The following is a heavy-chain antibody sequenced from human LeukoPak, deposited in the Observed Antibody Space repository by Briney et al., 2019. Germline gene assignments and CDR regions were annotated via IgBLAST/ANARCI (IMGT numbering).Heavy chain of an antibody. CDR2: INPNSGGT. CDR3: ATLPTTVTPPVDY. J-gene: IGHJ4*02. D-gene: IGHD4-17*01. V-gene: IGHV1-2*02. CDR1: GYTFSSYD. Sequence: ASVKVSCKASGYTFSSYDINWVRQATGQGLEWMGWINPNSGGTNYAQKFQGRVTMTRDTSISTAYMELSRLRSDDTAVYYCATLPTTVTPPVDYWGQGTLVTVSS.